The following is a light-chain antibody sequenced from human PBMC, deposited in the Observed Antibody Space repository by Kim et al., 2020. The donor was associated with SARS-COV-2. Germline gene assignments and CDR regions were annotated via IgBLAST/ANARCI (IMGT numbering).Light chain of an antibody. CDR2: GAS. V-gene: IGKV3-15*01. CDR1: QSVSSN. J-gene: IGKJ4*01. Sequence: EIVMTQSPATLSVSPGESATLSCRASQSVSSNLAWYEQKPGQAPRLLIYGASARATGIPARFSGSGSGTEFTLTISSLQSEDFALYYCQKYDSWPTSFAFGGVTKVDIK. CDR3: QKYDSWPTSFA.